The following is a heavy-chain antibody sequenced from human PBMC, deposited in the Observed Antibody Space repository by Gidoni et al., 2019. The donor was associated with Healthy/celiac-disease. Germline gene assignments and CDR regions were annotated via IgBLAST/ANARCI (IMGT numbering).Heavy chain of an antibody. Sequence: QVQLVQSGAEVKKPGSSVKVSCKSSGGTFSSYAIRWVRQAPGQGLEWMGGIIPIFGTANYAQKFQGRVTITADESTSTAYMELSSLRSEDTAVYYCARVLVHSTPRYDSSGYFLDAFDIWGQGTMVTVSS. J-gene: IGHJ3*02. CDR3: ARVLVHSTPRYDSSGYFLDAFDI. CDR1: GGTFSSYA. CDR2: IIPIFGTA. D-gene: IGHD3-22*01. V-gene: IGHV1-69*01.